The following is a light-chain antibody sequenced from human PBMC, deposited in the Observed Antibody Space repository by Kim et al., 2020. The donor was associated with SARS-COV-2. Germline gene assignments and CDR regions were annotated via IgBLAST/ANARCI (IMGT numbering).Light chain of an antibody. J-gene: IGLJ1*01. CDR3: SSNTSSSPYG. CDR2: DVT. CDR1: SSDVGGYED. V-gene: IGLV2-14*03. Sequence: GQSITNDCTGTSSDVGGYEDVSWDQQHPDKAPKLMIYDVTNRTSEISSRFSGSESGNTASLAISGLQAEEEADYYCSSNTSSSPYGFGTGTKVTVL.